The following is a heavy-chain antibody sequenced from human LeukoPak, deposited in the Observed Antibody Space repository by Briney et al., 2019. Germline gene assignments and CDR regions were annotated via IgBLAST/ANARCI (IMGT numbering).Heavy chain of an antibody. CDR3: ARLLGEATIYDL. J-gene: IGHJ5*02. CDR1: GFTFSNYG. V-gene: IGHV3-30*02. Sequence: GGSLRLSCAASGFTFSNYGMHWVRQAPGKGLEWVAFIRNDGSTKYYVDSVKGRFVISRDNSRNTLYLYMNSLRAEDSAMYYCARLLGEATIYDLWGQGTLVTVSS. D-gene: IGHD3-16*01. CDR2: IRNDGSTK.